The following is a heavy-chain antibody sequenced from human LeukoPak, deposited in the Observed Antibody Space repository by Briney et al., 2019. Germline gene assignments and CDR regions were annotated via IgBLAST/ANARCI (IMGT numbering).Heavy chain of an antibody. D-gene: IGHD6-19*01. CDR2: IYYSGST. J-gene: IGHJ2*01. CDR3: ASSGWLYWYFDL. CDR1: GGYISSYY. Sequence: PSETLSLTCTVSGGYISSYYWSWIRQPPGKGLEWIGYIYYSGSTNYNPSLKSRVTISVDTSKNQFSLKLSSVTPADTAVYYCASSGWLYWYFDLWGRGTLVTVSS. V-gene: IGHV4-59*01.